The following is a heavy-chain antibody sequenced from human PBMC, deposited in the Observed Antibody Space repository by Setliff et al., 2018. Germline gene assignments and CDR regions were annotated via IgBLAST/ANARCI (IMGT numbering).Heavy chain of an antibody. Sequence: SVKVSCKASGGTFSSYAIDWVRQAPGQGLEWMGGIIPMFGTTNYAQRFRGRVTITADESTTTAYMELSSLRSEDTAVYYCARGSVEYSRGWYYFDYWAQGTLVTVSS. CDR2: IIPMFGTT. CDR3: ARGSVEYSRGWYYFDY. V-gene: IGHV1-69*13. D-gene: IGHD6-19*01. J-gene: IGHJ4*02. CDR1: GGTFSSYA.